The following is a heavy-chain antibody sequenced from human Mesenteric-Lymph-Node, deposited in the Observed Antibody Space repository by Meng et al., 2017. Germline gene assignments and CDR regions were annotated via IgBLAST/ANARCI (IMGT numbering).Heavy chain of an antibody. V-gene: IGHV4-39*07. J-gene: IGHJ4*02. Sequence: SETLSLTCTVSGGSISSSSSYWGWIRQPPGKILEWIGTVHYTGITYFNPSLKSRVALSLDTSKNQFSLKLRSVSAADTAVFYCARVLVPGYFDYWGQRTLVTVSS. CDR2: VHYTGIT. CDR1: GGSISSSSSY. CDR3: ARVLVPGYFDY. D-gene: IGHD6-6*01.